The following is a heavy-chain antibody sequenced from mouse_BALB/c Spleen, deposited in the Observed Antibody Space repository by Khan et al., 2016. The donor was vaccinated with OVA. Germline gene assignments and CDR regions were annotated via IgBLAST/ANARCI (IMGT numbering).Heavy chain of an antibody. J-gene: IGHJ2*01. CDR2: ITSGGSYT. D-gene: IGHD1-1*01. CDR1: GFTFSSYS. V-gene: IGHV5-6-4*01. Sequence: EVELVESGGGLVKPGGSLRLSCEASGFTFSSYSMSWVRQTPEKRLEWVATITSGGSYTSYPDSVQGRFTISRDNAKNTLYLQRSSLKSEDTAMYYCTRDRNYYGSSFYFDYWGQGTTLTVAS. CDR3: TRDRNYYGSSFYFDY.